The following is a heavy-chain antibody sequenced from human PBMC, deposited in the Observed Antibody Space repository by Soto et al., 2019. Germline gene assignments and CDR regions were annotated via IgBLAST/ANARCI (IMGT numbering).Heavy chain of an antibody. CDR3: AKDGWDIVVVPAVYMDV. Sequence: GGSLRLSCAASGFTFSSYGMHWVRQAPGKGLEWVAVISYDGSNKYYADSVKGRFTISRDNSKNTLYLQMNSLRAEDTAVYYCAKDGWDIVVVPAVYMDVWGKGTTVTVSS. CDR1: GFTFSSYG. J-gene: IGHJ6*03. CDR2: ISYDGSNK. V-gene: IGHV3-30*18. D-gene: IGHD2-2*01.